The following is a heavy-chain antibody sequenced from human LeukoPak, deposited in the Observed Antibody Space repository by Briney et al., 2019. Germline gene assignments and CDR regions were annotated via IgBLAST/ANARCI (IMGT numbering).Heavy chain of an antibody. CDR3: ARGMTTGPDP. Sequence: SETLSLTCIVSGGSISSYSWSWIRQPPGKGLEWIGYIYYSGSTNYNPSLKSRLTISVDTSKNQFSLNLSSVTAADTAVYYCARGMTTGPDPWGQGTLVTVSS. J-gene: IGHJ5*02. D-gene: IGHD4-17*01. V-gene: IGHV4-59*08. CDR2: IYYSGST. CDR1: GGSISSYS.